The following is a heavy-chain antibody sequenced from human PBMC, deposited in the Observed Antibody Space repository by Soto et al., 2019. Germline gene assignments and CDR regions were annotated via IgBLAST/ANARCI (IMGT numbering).Heavy chain of an antibody. Sequence: SETLSLTCTVSGGSISSSSYYWGWIRQPPGKGLEWIGSIYYSGSTYYNPSLKSRVTLSVDTSKNQFSLKLSSGTAADTAVYYCATSYDFFGLDSYWGQGTLVTVSS. CDR2: IYYSGST. D-gene: IGHD3-3*01. CDR3: ATSYDFFGLDSY. V-gene: IGHV4-39*01. CDR1: GGSISSSSYY. J-gene: IGHJ4*02.